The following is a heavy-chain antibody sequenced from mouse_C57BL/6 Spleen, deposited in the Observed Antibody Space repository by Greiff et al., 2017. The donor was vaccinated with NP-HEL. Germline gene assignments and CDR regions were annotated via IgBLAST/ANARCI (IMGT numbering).Heavy chain of an antibody. D-gene: IGHD4-1*01. Sequence: QVQLKQPGAELVKPGASVKLSCKASGYTFTSYWMHWVKQRPGQGLEWIGMIHPNSGSTNYNEKFKSKATLTVDKSSSTAYMQLSSLTSEDSAVYYCARGNWDESYWGQGTRVTVSA. CDR1: GYTFTSYW. CDR2: IHPNSGST. CDR3: ARGNWDESY. V-gene: IGHV1-64*01. J-gene: IGHJ3*01.